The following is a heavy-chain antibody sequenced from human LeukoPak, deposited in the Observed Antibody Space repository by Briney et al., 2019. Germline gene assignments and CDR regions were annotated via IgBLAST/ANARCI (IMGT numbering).Heavy chain of an antibody. CDR3: AQGHDFWSGYYTPVDY. Sequence: PGGSLRLSCAASGFTFSSYAMSWVRQAPGKGLEWVSAISGSGGSTYYADSVKGRFTISRDNSKNKLYLQMNSLRAEDTAVYYCAQGHDFWSGYYTPVDYWGQGTLVTVSS. D-gene: IGHD3-3*01. CDR1: GFTFSSYA. CDR2: ISGSGGST. J-gene: IGHJ4*02. V-gene: IGHV3-23*01.